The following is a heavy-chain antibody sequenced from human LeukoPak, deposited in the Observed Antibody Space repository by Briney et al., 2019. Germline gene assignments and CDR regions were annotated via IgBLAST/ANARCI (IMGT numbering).Heavy chain of an antibody. J-gene: IGHJ4*02. CDR1: GDSW. CDR2: INSDGSWT. CDR3: VSFYETY. Sequence: GGSLRLSCAACGDSWMHWVRQAPGKGLVWVSHINSDGSWTSYADSVKGRFTIPKDNAKNTVYLQMNNLRAEDTAVYYCVSFYETYWGRGTLVTVSS. D-gene: IGHD2-2*01. V-gene: IGHV3-74*01.